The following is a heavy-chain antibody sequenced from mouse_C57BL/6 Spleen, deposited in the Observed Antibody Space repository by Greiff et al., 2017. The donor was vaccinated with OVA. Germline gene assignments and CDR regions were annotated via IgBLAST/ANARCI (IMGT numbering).Heavy chain of an antibody. Sequence: QVQLKQPGAELVKPGASVKMSCKASGYTFTSYWITWVKQRPGQGLEWIGDIYPGSGSTNYNEKFKSKATLTVDTSSSTAYMQLSSLTSEDSAVYYCARWGYGNYGSFDYWGQGTTLTVSS. CDR2: IYPGSGST. J-gene: IGHJ2*01. V-gene: IGHV1-55*01. CDR1: GYTFTSYW. CDR3: ARWGYGNYGSFDY. D-gene: IGHD2-1*01.